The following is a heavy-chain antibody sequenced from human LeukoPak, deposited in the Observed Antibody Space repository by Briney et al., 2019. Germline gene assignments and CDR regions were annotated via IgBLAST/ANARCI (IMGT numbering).Heavy chain of an antibody. J-gene: IGHJ4*02. CDR2: ISSSGSTI. CDR3: ARSPLRYFDWSDY. D-gene: IGHD3-9*01. Sequence: PGGSLRLSCAASGFTFSDYYMSWIRQAPGKGLEWVSYISSSGSTIYYADSVKGRFTISRDNAKNSLYLQMNSLRAEDTAVYYCARSPLRYFDWSDYWGQGTLVTVSS. CDR1: GFTFSDYY. V-gene: IGHV3-11*01.